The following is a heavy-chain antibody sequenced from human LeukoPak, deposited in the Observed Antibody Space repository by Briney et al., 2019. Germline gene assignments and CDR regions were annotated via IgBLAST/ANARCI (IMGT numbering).Heavy chain of an antibody. V-gene: IGHV4-34*01. CDR3: ARDLSDYYGSGSYRPIDAFDI. Sequence: PSETLSLTCIVSGGSISSYYWSWIRQPPGKGLEWIGEINHSGSPNYNPSLKSRVTISIDTSKNQFSLKLSPVTAADTAVYYCARDLSDYYGSGSYRPIDAFDIWGQGTMVTVSS. CDR1: GGSISSYY. D-gene: IGHD3-10*01. J-gene: IGHJ3*02. CDR2: INHSGSP.